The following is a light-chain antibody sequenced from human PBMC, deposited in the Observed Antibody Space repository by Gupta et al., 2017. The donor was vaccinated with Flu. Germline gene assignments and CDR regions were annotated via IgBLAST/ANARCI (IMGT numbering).Light chain of an antibody. V-gene: IGLV3-25*02. Sequence: SYELTPPPSVSVSPGQTARISCSGDALPRQYAYWYQQRPGQAPVVVIYKDDERPAGIPERFSGSSSGTTVTLTIRGGQAEDEADYYCQAADSDTWVFGGGTKLTVL. CDR2: KDD. CDR3: QAADSDTWV. J-gene: IGLJ3*02. CDR1: ALPRQY.